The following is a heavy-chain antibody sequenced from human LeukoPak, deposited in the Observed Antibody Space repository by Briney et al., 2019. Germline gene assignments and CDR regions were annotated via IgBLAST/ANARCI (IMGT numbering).Heavy chain of an antibody. CDR3: AKDLGYYYYYMDV. CDR2: INQDGSEK. D-gene: IGHD3-16*01. J-gene: IGHJ6*03. V-gene: IGHV3-7*03. CDR1: GFTFSTYW. Sequence: PGGSLRLSCAASGFTFSTYWMSWVRQAPGKGLEWVANINQDGSEKYYVDSVKGRFTLSRDNAKNSLYLQMNSLRADDTAVYYCAKDLGYYYYYMDVWGKGTTVTVSS.